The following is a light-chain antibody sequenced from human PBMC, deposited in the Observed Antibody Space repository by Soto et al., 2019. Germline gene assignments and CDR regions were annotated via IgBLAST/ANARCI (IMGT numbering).Light chain of an antibody. CDR1: SSDVGGYNY. CDR2: EVS. J-gene: IGLJ1*01. V-gene: IGLV2-14*01. CDR3: SSYTSSSTLDV. Sequence: LTQPASVSGSPGQSITISCTGTSSDVGGYNYVSWYQQHPGKAPKLMIYEVSNRPSGVSNRFSGSKSGNTASLTISGLQAEDEADYYCSSYTSSSTLDVFGTGTKATVL.